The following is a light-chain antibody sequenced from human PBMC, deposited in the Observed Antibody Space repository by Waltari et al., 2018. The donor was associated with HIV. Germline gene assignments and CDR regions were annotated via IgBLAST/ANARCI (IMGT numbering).Light chain of an antibody. V-gene: IGKV3-15*01. J-gene: IGKJ2*01. CDR2: DAS. Sequence: EIVMTQSQATLFMSPGERATFFCRASQSVSSNLAWYQQNFGQAPRLLIYDASTRATGIPARFSGSGSGTEFTLTISSLQSEDFAVYYCQQYNNWPPGYTFGQGTKLEIK. CDR3: QQYNNWPPGYT. CDR1: QSVSSN.